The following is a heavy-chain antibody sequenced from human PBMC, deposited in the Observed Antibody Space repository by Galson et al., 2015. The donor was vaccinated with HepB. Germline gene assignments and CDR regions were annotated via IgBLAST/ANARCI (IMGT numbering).Heavy chain of an antibody. J-gene: IGHJ4*02. Sequence: SLRLSCAASGFTVSSNYMSWVRQAPGKGLEWVGRIKSKTDGGTTDYAAPVKGRFTISRDDSKNTLYLQVNSLKTEDTAVYYCTTILSVATIDWGQGTLVTVSS. CDR2: IKSKTDGGTT. V-gene: IGHV3-15*01. D-gene: IGHD5-12*01. CDR1: GFTVSSNY. CDR3: TTILSVATID.